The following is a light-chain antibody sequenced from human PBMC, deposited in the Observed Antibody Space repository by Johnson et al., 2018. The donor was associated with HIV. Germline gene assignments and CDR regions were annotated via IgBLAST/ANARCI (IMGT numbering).Light chain of an antibody. CDR3: GTWDSSLSAGV. Sequence: QSLLTQPPSVSAATGQKVTISCSGSSSNIGNNYVSWYQQLPGTAPKLLIYDNNKRPSGIPDRFSASKSATSAALGITGLQTGDEADYYCGTWDSSLSAGVFGIGTKVTVL. CDR2: DNN. V-gene: IGLV1-51*01. CDR1: SSNIGNNY. J-gene: IGLJ1*01.